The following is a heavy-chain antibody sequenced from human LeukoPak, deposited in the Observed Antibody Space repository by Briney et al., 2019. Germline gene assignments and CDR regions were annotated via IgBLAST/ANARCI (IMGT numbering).Heavy chain of an antibody. CDR3: ARVGDTGGYFYYFDY. J-gene: IGHJ4*02. Sequence: PSETLSLTCALSDGSISSFYWSWVRQPPGKGLEGVGYISYGGGTTYNPSLTRRVSMSIDTSKNQFSLRLSSVTAADTALYYCARVGDTGGYFYYFDYWGQGTLVTVSS. CDR2: ISYGGGT. V-gene: IGHV4-59*08. D-gene: IGHD2-8*02. CDR1: DGSISSFY.